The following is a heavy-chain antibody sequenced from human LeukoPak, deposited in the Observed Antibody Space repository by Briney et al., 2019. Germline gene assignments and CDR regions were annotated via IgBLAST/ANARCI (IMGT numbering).Heavy chain of an antibody. D-gene: IGHD4-17*01. CDR3: ARATTVTTNYYYGMDV. CDR2: IYYSGST. V-gene: IGHV4-59*02. Sequence: PSETLSLTCTVSGGSVSSYYWSWIRQPPGKGLEWIGYIYYSGSTNYNPSLKSRVTISVDTSKNQFSLKLSSVTAADTAVYYCARATTVTTNYYYGMDVWGQGTTVTVSS. CDR1: GGSVSSYY. J-gene: IGHJ6*02.